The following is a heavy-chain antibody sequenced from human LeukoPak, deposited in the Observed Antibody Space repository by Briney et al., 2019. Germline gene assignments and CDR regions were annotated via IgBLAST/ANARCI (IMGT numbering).Heavy chain of an antibody. CDR2: INTDGSYT. Sequence: PGGSLRLSCAASGFTFSSYWMHWVRQAPGKGLVWVSRINTDGSYTDYADSVKGRFTISRDNAKNTLYLQMNSLRAEDTAVFYCARRSYGMDVWGQGTTVTVSS. J-gene: IGHJ6*02. V-gene: IGHV3-74*01. CDR3: ARRSYGMDV. CDR1: GFTFSSYW.